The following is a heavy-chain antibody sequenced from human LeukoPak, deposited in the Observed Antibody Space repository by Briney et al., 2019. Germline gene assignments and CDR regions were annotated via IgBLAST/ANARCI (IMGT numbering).Heavy chain of an antibody. CDR1: GFTFSSYS. J-gene: IGHJ3*02. Sequence: GGSLRLSCAASGFTFSSYSMNWVRQAPGKGLEWVSSISSSSSYIYYADSVKGRFTISRDNAKNSPYLQMNSLRAEDTAVYYCASPFYYDSSGSSAFDIWGQGTMVTVSS. V-gene: IGHV3-21*01. CDR3: ASPFYYDSSGSSAFDI. D-gene: IGHD3-22*01. CDR2: ISSSSSYI.